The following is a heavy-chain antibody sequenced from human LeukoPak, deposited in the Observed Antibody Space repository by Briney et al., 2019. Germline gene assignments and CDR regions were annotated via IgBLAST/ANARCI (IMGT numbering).Heavy chain of an antibody. CDR2: IYTSGST. J-gene: IGHJ4*02. D-gene: IGHD1-26*01. CDR3: ARERGSYPWYFDY. V-gene: IGHV4-61*02. CDR1: GGSISSGSYY. Sequence: PSETLSLTCTVSGGSISSGSYYWSWIRQPAGKGLEWIGRIYTSGSTNYNPSPNSRVTISVDTSKNQFSLKLSSVTAADTAVYYCARERGSYPWYFDYWGQGTLVTVSS.